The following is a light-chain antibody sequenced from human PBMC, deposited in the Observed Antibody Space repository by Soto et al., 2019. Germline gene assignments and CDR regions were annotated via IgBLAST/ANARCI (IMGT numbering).Light chain of an antibody. Sequence: QSVLTQPPSASGTPGQRVTISCSGSSSNIGSNTVNWYQQLPGTAPKLVIYSNNQRPSGVPDRFSGSKSGTSASLAISGLQSEDEADYYCVAWDDSLNGYAVFGGVTTVTVL. CDR3: VAWDDSLNGYAV. J-gene: IGLJ2*01. V-gene: IGLV1-44*01. CDR2: SNN. CDR1: SSNIGSNT.